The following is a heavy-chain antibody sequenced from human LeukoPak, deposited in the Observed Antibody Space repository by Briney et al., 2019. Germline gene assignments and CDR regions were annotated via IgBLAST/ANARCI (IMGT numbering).Heavy chain of an antibody. CDR3: ARVGYYRLDY. V-gene: IGHV4-34*01. J-gene: IGHJ4*02. D-gene: IGHD3-22*01. Sequence: SETLSLTCAVSGGSFSDYSWSWIRQPPGKGLKWIGEINHSGSANYNPSLKSRITISVDTSKNQFSLKPNSMTAADTAVYYCARVGYYRLDYWGQGILVTVSS. CDR2: INHSGSA. CDR1: GGSFSDYS.